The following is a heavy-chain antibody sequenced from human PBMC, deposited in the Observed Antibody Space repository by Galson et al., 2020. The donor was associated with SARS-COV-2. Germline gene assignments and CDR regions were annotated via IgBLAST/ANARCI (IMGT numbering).Heavy chain of an antibody. D-gene: IGHD5-12*01. J-gene: IGHJ3*02. CDR1: GGAISSSY. Sequence: SETLSLTCSVSGGAISSSYWSWIRQPPGRGLECIGYISYSEGPTYNPSLKSRVTISLETSENQFSLKLSSVTAADTAVYYCARLVADAVKGGFDIWGQGTTVTVSS. CDR3: ARLVADAVKGGFDI. V-gene: IGHV4-59*08. CDR2: ISYSEGP.